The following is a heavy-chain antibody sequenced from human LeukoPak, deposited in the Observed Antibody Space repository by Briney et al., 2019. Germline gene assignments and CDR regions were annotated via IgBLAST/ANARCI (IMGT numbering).Heavy chain of an antibody. V-gene: IGHV3-64*04. Sequence: GGSLRLSCSASGFIFSNYAMHWVRQSPGKGPEYVSAISTTGGSTYYADSVKGRFTISRDNSKNTLYLQMNSLRAEDTAVYYCASYRYGSSFAFDIWGQGTMVTVSS. J-gene: IGHJ3*02. CDR1: GFIFSNYA. D-gene: IGHD6-6*01. CDR2: ISTTGGST. CDR3: ASYRYGSSFAFDI.